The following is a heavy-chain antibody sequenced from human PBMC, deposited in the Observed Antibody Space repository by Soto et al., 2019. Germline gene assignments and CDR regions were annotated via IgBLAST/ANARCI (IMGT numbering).Heavy chain of an antibody. D-gene: IGHD3-9*01. CDR2: INAGNGNT. CDR3: ARDRGLRYFDWLSHYNWFDP. V-gene: IGHV1-3*01. J-gene: IGHJ5*02. Sequence: QVQLVRSGAEVKKPGASVKVSCKASGYTFTSYAMHWVRQAPGQRLEWMGWINAGNGNTKYSQKFQGRVTITRDTSASTAYMELSSLRSEDTAVYYCARDRGLRYFDWLSHYNWFDPWGQGTLVTVSS. CDR1: GYTFTSYA.